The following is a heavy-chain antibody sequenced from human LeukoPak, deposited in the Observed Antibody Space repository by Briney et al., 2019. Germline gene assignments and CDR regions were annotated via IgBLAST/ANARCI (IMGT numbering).Heavy chain of an antibody. CDR1: GGSISSGYYY. CDR2: INTSGST. D-gene: IGHD3-10*01. Sequence: SQTLSLTCTVSGGSISSGYYYWSWIRQPAGKGLEWIGRINTSGSTNYNPSLKSRVTISVDTSKNQFSLKLSSVTAADTAVYYCARGGDRSYDIRAGFDYWGQGTLVTVSS. J-gene: IGHJ4*02. V-gene: IGHV4-61*02. CDR3: ARGGDRSYDIRAGFDY.